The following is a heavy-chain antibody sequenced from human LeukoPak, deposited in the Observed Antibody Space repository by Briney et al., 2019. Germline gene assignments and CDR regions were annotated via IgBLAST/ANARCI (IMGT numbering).Heavy chain of an antibody. CDR1: GYSISSGYH. CDR2: IYHSGST. CDR3: ARGYYDSSGYYLDY. V-gene: IGHV4-38-2*02. J-gene: IGHJ4*02. D-gene: IGHD3-22*01. Sequence: SETLSLTCTVSGYSISSGYHWGWIRQPPGKGLEWIGSIYHSGSTYYNPSLKSRVTISVDTSKNQFSLKLSSVTAADTAVYYCARGYYDSSGYYLDYWGQGTLVTVSS.